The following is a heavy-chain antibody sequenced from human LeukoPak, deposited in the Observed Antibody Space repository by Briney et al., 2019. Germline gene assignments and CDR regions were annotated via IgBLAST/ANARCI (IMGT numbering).Heavy chain of an antibody. CDR3: ARDIFPPRKYGMDV. CDR2: ISSSGSTI. CDR1: GFTFSDYY. J-gene: IGHJ6*02. Sequence: GGSLRLSCAASGFTFSDYYMSWIRQAPGKGLEWVSYISSSGSTIYYADSVKGRFTISRDNAKNSLYLQMNSLRAEDTAVYYCARDIFPPRKYGMDVWGQGTTVTVSS. D-gene: IGHD3-9*01. V-gene: IGHV3-11*01.